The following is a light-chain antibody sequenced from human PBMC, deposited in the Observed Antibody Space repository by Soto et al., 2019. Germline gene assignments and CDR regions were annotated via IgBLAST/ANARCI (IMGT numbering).Light chain of an antibody. V-gene: IGLV1-40*01. CDR3: QSYDSSLSGWV. CDR2: GNS. J-gene: IGLJ3*02. CDR1: SSNIGAGYD. Sequence: QPVLTQPPSVSGAPGQRVTISCTGSSSNIGAGYDVHWYQQLPGTAPKLLIYGNSNRPSGVPDRLSGSKSGTSASLAITGLQAEDEADYSCQSYDSSLSGWVFGGGTKLTVL.